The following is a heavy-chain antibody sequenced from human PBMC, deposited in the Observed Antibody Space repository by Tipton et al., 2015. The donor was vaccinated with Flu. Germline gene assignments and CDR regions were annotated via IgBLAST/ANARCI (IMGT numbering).Heavy chain of an antibody. D-gene: IGHD6-19*01. J-gene: IGHJ4*02. Sequence: QLVQSGGGLVKPGGSLRLSCEASGFSFSDHSMTWVRQAPGKGLEWVSFISSDSSFIEYGDSVKGRCTVSRDNVKNTLYLQLSGLGGEDSAVYYCARGGGSCWGPLDYWGQGTPVTVSS. V-gene: IGHV3-21*01. CDR3: ARGGGSCWGPLDY. CDR1: GFSFSDHS. CDR2: ISSDSSFI.